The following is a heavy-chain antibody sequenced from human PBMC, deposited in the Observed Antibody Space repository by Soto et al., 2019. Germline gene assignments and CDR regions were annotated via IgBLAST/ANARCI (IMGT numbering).Heavy chain of an antibody. CDR3: ARRLYSGSYYRYYYGLDV. D-gene: IGHD1-26*01. CDR1: GYSFTSYW. V-gene: IGHV5-51*03. Sequence: EVQLVQSGAEVKKPGESLKISCKGSGYSFTSYWIGWVRQMPGKGLEWMGIIYPGDSDTRYSPSFQGQVTISADKSIRTAYRQWSSLKASDTAMYYCARRLYSGSYYRYYYGLDVWGQGTTVTVSS. J-gene: IGHJ6*02. CDR2: IYPGDSDT.